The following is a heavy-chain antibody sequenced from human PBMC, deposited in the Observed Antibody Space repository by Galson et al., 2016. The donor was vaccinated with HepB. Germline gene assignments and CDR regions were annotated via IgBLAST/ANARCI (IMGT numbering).Heavy chain of an antibody. CDR3: ARNYYDILTRFDP. D-gene: IGHD3-9*01. Sequence: SVKVSCKASGYNFTSYAISWVRQAPGQGLEWMGWISVYNGNTHYAQNLQGRVTMTTDTSTSTAYMELRSLRSDDTAFYYCARNYYDILTRFDPWGQGTLVTVSS. CDR2: ISVYNGNT. J-gene: IGHJ5*02. V-gene: IGHV1-18*04. CDR1: GYNFTSYA.